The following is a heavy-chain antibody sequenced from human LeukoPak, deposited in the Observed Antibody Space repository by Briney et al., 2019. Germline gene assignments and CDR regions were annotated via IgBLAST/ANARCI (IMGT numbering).Heavy chain of an antibody. CDR1: GYTFTTYY. CDR2: INPSGGST. D-gene: IGHD3-9*01. J-gene: IGHJ3*02. CDR3: ARVWEGLDWSTRGAFDI. V-gene: IGHV1-46*01. Sequence: ASVKVSCKASGYTFTTYYMHWVRQAPGQGLEWMGIINPSGGSTSYAQKFQGRVTMTRDTSTTTVYMELSSLRSEDTAVYYCARVWEGLDWSTRGAFDIWGQGQWSPSLQ.